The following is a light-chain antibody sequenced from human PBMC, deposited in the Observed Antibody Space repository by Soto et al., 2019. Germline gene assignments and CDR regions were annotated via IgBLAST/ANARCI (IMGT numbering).Light chain of an antibody. J-gene: IGKJ1*01. CDR2: DAS. Sequence: EIVLTQSPATLSLSPGERATLSCRASQSVSSYLAWYQQKPGQAPRLLIYDASNRATGIPARFSGSGSGTDFTLTISSLEPEYFAVYYCQQRSNWPRTFGQGTTVEIK. V-gene: IGKV3-11*01. CDR1: QSVSSY. CDR3: QQRSNWPRT.